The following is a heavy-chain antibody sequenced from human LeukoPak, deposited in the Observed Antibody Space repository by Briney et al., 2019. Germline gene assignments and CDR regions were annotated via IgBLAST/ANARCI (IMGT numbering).Heavy chain of an antibody. J-gene: IGHJ4*02. CDR3: AKSGLSRFDY. CDR2: IYSDNT. Sequence: GGSLRLSCTVSGFTVSSNSMSWVRQAPGKGLEWVSFIYSDNTHYSDSVKGRFTISRDNSKNTLYLQMNSLRADDTAVYYCAKSGLSRFDYWGQGTLVTVSS. CDR1: GFTVSSNS. D-gene: IGHD4/OR15-4a*01. V-gene: IGHV3-53*01.